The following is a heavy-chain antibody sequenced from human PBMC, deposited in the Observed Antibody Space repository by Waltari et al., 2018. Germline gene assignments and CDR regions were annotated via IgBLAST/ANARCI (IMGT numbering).Heavy chain of an antibody. V-gene: IGHV1-69*12. CDR2: VIPIYGTP. J-gene: IGHJ3*02. D-gene: IGHD1-26*01. CDR3: AKREIGDPFDT. Sequence: QVQLVQSGAEVKQPGSSVKVSCKASGGTFGSYAITWVRQAPGQGLEWLGGVIPIYGTPNYEAKFRGRVTVSADASTTTAYLEVRSLKSEDTAVYYCAKREIGDPFDTWGQGTLVTVSS. CDR1: GGTFGSYA.